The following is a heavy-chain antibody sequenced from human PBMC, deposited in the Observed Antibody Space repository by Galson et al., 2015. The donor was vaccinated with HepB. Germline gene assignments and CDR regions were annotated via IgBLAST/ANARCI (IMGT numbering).Heavy chain of an antibody. Sequence: SLRLSCAASGFTFGSYAMSWVRQAPGKGLEWVSYISSSSSTIYYADSVKGRFTISRDNAKNSLYLQMNSLRDEDTAVYYCARERTLVAVVYYGMDVWGQGTTVTVSS. D-gene: IGHD3-22*01. J-gene: IGHJ6*02. CDR3: ARERTLVAVVYYGMDV. V-gene: IGHV3-48*02. CDR2: ISSSSSTI. CDR1: GFTFGSYA.